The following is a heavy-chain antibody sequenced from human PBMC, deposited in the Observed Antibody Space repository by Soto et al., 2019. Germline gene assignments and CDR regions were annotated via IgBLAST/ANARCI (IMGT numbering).Heavy chain of an antibody. J-gene: IGHJ6*02. CDR3: ARVARRSYYGMDV. CDR1: GFTFSDYY. V-gene: IGHV3-11*06. CDR2: ISSSSSYT. Sequence: QVQLVESGGGLVKPGGSLRLSCAASGFTFSDYYMSWIRQAPGKGLEWVSYISSSSSYTNYADSVKGRFTISRDNAKNSLYLQMNSLRAEDTAVYYCARVARRSYYGMDVWGQGTTVTVSS.